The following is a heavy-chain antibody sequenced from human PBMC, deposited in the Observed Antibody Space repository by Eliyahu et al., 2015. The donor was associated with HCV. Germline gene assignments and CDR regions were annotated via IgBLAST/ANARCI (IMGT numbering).Heavy chain of an antibody. J-gene: IGHJ4*02. D-gene: IGHD3-22*01. Sequence: QVQLVQSGAEVKKPGVSVTVSCKASGYTFTSYDINWVRQATGQGLEWMGWMNPNSGNTVYAQKFQGRVTMTRNTSISTAYMELSSLRSEDTAVYYCARGYYYESSAYEGADYWGQGTLVTVSS. CDR3: ARGYYYESSAYEGADY. CDR2: MNPNSGNT. V-gene: IGHV1-8*01. CDR1: GYTFTSYD.